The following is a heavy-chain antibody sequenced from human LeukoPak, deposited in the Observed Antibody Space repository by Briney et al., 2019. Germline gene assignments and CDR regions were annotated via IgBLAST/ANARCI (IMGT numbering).Heavy chain of an antibody. Sequence: SETLSLTCTVSGDSISSYYWSWIRQPPGKGLEWIGYIYYSGSTYYNPSLKSRVTISIDTSKNQFSLKLSSVTAADTAVYYCARTYYDILTGFYNPVDVWGKGTTVTISS. CDR1: GDSISSYY. CDR3: ARTYYDILTGFYNPVDV. V-gene: IGHV4-59*08. CDR2: IYYSGST. J-gene: IGHJ6*04. D-gene: IGHD3-9*01.